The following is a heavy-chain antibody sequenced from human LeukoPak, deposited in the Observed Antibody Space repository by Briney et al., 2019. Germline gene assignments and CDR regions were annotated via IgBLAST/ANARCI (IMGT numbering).Heavy chain of an antibody. J-gene: IGHJ4*02. CDR1: AFTFSSFA. D-gene: IGHD2-2*01. V-gene: IGHV3-23*01. CDR3: AKADSLDQF. Sequence: PGGSLRLSCAASAFTFSSFAMSWVRQAPGKGLEWVSAISGSGGNKYYADSVKGRCTISRDNSKNTLYLQMNSLRAEDTAAYYCAKADSLDQFWGQGALVTVSS. CDR2: ISGSGGNK.